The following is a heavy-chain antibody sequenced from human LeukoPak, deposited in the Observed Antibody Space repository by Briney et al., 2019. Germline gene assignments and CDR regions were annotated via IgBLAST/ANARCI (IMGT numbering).Heavy chain of an antibody. CDR1: GSSISSYY. D-gene: IGHD3-10*01. Sequence: SETLSLTCTVSGSSISSYYWSWIRQPPGKGLEWIGYIYYSGSTNYNPSLKSRVTISLDTSKNQFSLKLSSVTAADTAVYYCARDRYGSGGFDYWGQGTLVTVSS. CDR3: ARDRYGSGGFDY. J-gene: IGHJ4*02. CDR2: IYYSGST. V-gene: IGHV4-59*01.